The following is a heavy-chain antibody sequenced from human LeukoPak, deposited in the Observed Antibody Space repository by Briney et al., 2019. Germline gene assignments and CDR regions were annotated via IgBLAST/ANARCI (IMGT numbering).Heavy chain of an antibody. CDR3: ARNLYGSGSYYYYYYMDV. CDR2: IYYSGST. CDR1: GGSISSGSYY. J-gene: IGHJ6*03. Sequence: SETLSLTCTVSGGSISSGSYYWGWIRQPPGKGLEWIGSIYYSGSTYYNPSLKSRVTMSLNTSKNQFSLKLSSVTAADTAVYYCARNLYGSGSYYYYYYMDVWGKGTTVTVSS. D-gene: IGHD3-10*01. V-gene: IGHV4-39*01.